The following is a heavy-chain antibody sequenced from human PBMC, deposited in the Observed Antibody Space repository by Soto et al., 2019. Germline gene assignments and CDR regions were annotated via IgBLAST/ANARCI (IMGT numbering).Heavy chain of an antibody. CDR1: GFTFSSYA. CDR3: AKISPNWMGYSGYHGAFDI. Sequence: GGSLRLSCAASGFTFSSYAMSWVRQAPGKGLEWVSAISGSGGSTYYADSVKGRFTISRDNSKNTLYLQMNSLRAEDTAVYYCAKISPNWMGYSGYHGAFDIWGQGTMVTVSS. D-gene: IGHD5-12*01. V-gene: IGHV3-23*01. J-gene: IGHJ3*02. CDR2: ISGSGGST.